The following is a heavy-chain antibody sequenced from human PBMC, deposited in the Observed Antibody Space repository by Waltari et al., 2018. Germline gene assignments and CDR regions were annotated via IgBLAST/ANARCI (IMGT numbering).Heavy chain of an antibody. Sequence: QVQLQQWGAGLLKPSETLSLTCAVYGGSFSRYYWSWIRQPPGKGLEWIGEINHSGSTNYNPSLKSRVTISVDTSKNQFSLKLSSVTAADTAVYYCARGLKNAFDIWGQGTMVTVSS. J-gene: IGHJ3*02. V-gene: IGHV4-34*01. CDR2: INHSGST. CDR3: ARGLKNAFDI. CDR1: GGSFSRYY.